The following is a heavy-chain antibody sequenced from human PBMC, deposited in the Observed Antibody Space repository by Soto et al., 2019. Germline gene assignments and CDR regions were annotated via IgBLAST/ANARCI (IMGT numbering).Heavy chain of an antibody. Sequence: QVQLVESGGGVVQPGRSLRLSCAASGFTFSSYGMHWVRQAPGKGLEWVAVIWYDGSNKYYADSVKGRFTISRDNSKNTLYLQMNSLRAEDTAVYYCVREDYYYDSSGYSYYFDYWGQGTLVTVSS. D-gene: IGHD3-22*01. J-gene: IGHJ4*02. CDR3: VREDYYYDSSGYSYYFDY. CDR2: IWYDGSNK. V-gene: IGHV3-33*01. CDR1: GFTFSSYG.